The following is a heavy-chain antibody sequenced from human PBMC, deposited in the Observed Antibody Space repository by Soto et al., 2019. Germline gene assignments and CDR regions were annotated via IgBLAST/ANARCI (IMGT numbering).Heavy chain of an antibody. CDR1: GGTFTHSL. Sequence: QVQLVQSGAEVKKPGSSVRVSCKASGGTFTHSLFSWVRQAPGQGLEYMGNIIPTFDSPKYAQKFQGRITISADKSTDTVYMDLSSLTSDDTALYYCACVWGMTVTATDSLGQGTLVTVSS. CDR3: ACVWGMTVTATDS. V-gene: IGHV1-69*06. CDR2: IIPTFDSP. J-gene: IGHJ5*01. D-gene: IGHD2-21*02.